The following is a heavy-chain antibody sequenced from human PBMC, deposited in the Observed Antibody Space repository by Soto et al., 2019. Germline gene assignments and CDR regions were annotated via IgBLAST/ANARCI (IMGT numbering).Heavy chain of an antibody. D-gene: IGHD3-10*01. Sequence: SETLSLTCAVYGGSFSGYYWSWIRQPPGKGLEWIGEINHSGSTNYNPSLKSRVTISVDTSKNQFSLKLSSVTAADTAVYYCARSPLQVMVRGRGVCYGMDVWGQGTTVTVSS. V-gene: IGHV4-34*01. CDR3: ARSPLQVMVRGRGVCYGMDV. CDR2: INHSGST. CDR1: GGSFSGYY. J-gene: IGHJ6*02.